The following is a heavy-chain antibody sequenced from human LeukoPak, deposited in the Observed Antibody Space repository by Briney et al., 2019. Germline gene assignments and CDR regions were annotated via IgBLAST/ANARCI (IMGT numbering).Heavy chain of an antibody. V-gene: IGHV3-30*19. Sequence: GGSLRLSCAASGFTFSSYGMHWVRQAPGKGLEWVAVISYDGSNKYYADSVKGRFTISRDNSKNTLYLQMNSLRAEDTAVYYCARGSTVTTPFDYWGQGTLVTVSS. CDR1: GFTFSSYG. J-gene: IGHJ4*02. CDR3: ARGSTVTTPFDY. CDR2: ISYDGSNK. D-gene: IGHD4-17*01.